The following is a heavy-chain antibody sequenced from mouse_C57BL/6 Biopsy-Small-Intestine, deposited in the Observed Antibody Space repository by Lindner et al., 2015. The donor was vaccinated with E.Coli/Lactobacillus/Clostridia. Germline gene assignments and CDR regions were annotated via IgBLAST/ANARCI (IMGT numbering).Heavy chain of an antibody. V-gene: IGHV1-82*01. CDR3: AREGNYYSNWAMDY. CDR1: GYAFSSSW. J-gene: IGHJ4*01. Sequence: VQLQESGPELVKPGASVKISCKASGYAFSSSWMNWVKQRPGKGLEWIGRIYPGDGDTNYNGKFKGKATLTADKSSSTAYMELRSLTSEDSAVYFCAREGNYYSNWAMDYWGQGTSVTVSS. D-gene: IGHD2-5*01. CDR2: IYPGDGDT.